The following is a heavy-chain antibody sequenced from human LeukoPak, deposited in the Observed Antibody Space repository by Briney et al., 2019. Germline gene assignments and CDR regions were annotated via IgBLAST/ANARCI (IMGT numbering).Heavy chain of an antibody. Sequence: SETLSLTCGVSGGSFSSSYWNWIRQTPGKGLEWIGYIFYSGSTTYIPSLKSRVTRSIHTSKNQFSLKLSSVTAADTGVYYCARGLEELDIWGQGTMVTVSS. J-gene: IGHJ3*02. V-gene: IGHV4-59*01. CDR3: ARGLEELDI. CDR2: IFYSGST. CDR1: GGSFSSSY.